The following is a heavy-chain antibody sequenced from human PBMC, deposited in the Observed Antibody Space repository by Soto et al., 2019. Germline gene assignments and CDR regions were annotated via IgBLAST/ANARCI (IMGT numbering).Heavy chain of an antibody. V-gene: IGHV1-3*01. CDR2: INAGNGNT. CDR1: GYTFTSYA. D-gene: IGHD3-22*01. CDR3: AREEIYSSGWDY. J-gene: IGHJ4*02. Sequence: ASVKVSCKASGYTFTSYAMHWVRQAPGQRLEWMGWINAGNGNTKYSQKFQGRVTITRDTSASTAYMELSSLRSEDTAVYYCAREEIYSSGWDYWGQGTLVTVSS.